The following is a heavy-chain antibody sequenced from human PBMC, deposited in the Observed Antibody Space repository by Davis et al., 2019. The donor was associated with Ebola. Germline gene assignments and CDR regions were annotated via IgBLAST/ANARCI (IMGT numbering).Heavy chain of an antibody. CDR1: GFTFSNAW. CDR3: ARGGYDSSGHFPCD. Sequence: GESLKISCAASGFTFSNAWMSWVRQAPGKGLEWVSYISSSSGSIYYADSVKGRFTVSRDNAKNSLYLQMNSLRDEDTAVYYCARGGYDSSGHFPCDWGQGTLVTVSS. J-gene: IGHJ4*02. V-gene: IGHV3-48*02. CDR2: ISSSSGSI. D-gene: IGHD3-22*01.